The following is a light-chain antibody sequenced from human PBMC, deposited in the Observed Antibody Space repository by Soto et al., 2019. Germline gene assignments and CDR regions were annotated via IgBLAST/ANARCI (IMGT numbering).Light chain of an antibody. CDR2: DTS. CDR3: QQRGNWPPIT. CDR1: QSVSRY. V-gene: IGKV3-11*01. Sequence: EIVLTQSPATLSLSPGERATLSCRASQSVSRYLAWYQHKPGQAPRLLIFDTSNRATGIPARFSGSWSGTDFTLTISSLEPEDFAVYYCQQRGNWPPITFGQGTRLEIK. J-gene: IGKJ5*01.